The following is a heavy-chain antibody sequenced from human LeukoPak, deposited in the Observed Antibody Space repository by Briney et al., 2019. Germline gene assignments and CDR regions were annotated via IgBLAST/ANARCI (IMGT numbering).Heavy chain of an antibody. Sequence: KPSETLSLTCTVSGGSISTYYWSWIRQSLGKGLEWMADISASGGTNYNPSLESRVTVSIDSSKNQFSLKLSSVTAADTAVFYCARSPHNSAWYEKWFDPWGQGTLVTVSS. CDR1: GGSISTYY. V-gene: IGHV4-4*08. J-gene: IGHJ5*02. CDR3: ARSPHNSAWYEKWFDP. D-gene: IGHD6-19*01. CDR2: ISASGGT.